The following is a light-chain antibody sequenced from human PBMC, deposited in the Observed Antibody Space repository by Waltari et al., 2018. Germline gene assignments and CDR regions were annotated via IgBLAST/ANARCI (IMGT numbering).Light chain of an antibody. Sequence: EIVMTQSPATLSVSPGERATLSCRASQSVSSNLAWYQQKPGQAPRLLIYGASTRATGIPARFSGSGSGTEFTLTISSLQSEDFAVYYCQQYNKWPPVMYTFGQGTKLEIK. J-gene: IGKJ2*01. CDR3: QQYNKWPPVMYT. CDR1: QSVSSN. V-gene: IGKV3-15*01. CDR2: GAS.